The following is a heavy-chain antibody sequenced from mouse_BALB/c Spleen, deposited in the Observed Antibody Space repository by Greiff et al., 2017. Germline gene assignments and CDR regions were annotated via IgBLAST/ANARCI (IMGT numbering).Heavy chain of an antibody. D-gene: IGHD2-4*01. V-gene: IGHV1-7*01. CDR2: INPSTGYT. CDR3: ARSGIYYDYDRTWFAY. Sequence: VQLQQSGAELAKPGASVKMSCKASGYTFTSYWMHWVKQRPGQGLEWIGYINPSTGYTEYNQKFKDKATLTADKSSSTAYMQLSSLTSEDSAVYYCARSGIYYDYDRTWFAYWGQGTLVTVSA. J-gene: IGHJ3*01. CDR1: GYTFTSYW.